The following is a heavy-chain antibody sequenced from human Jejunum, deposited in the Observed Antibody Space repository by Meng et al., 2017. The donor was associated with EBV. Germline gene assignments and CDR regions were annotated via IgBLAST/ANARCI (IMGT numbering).Heavy chain of an antibody. D-gene: IGHD2-8*01. J-gene: IGHJ4*02. Sequence: VERWESWGGLCQPGGSLRLSCVASGFTFSDYAMSWVRQAPRKGLEWVSTISNSGGNTHYADSVKGRFTISRDNSKNTLYLQMNSLRAEDTAVYYCTKDVGVVLFDYWGQGTLVTVSS. CDR3: TKDVGVVLFDY. CDR1: GFTFSDYA. V-gene: IGHV3-23*01. CDR2: ISNSGGNT.